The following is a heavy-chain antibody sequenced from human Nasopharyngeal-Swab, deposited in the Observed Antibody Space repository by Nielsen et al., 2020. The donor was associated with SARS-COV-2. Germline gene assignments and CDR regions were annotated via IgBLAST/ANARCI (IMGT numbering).Heavy chain of an antibody. D-gene: IGHD1-26*01. CDR2: IWSDGSNK. CDR1: GFTFSSYG. Sequence: GESLKISCAASGFTFSSYGMHWVRQAPGKGLEWVAVIWSDGSNKYYSHSVKGRFTISRDNSKNTLYLQMSSLRAEDTAVYYCARDSAGGSSPHYCNYWGQGTLVTVSS. V-gene: IGHV3-33*01. CDR3: ARDSAGGSSPHYCNY. J-gene: IGHJ4*02.